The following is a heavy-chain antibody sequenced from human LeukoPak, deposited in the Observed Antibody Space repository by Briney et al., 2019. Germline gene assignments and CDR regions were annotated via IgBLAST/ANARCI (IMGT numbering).Heavy chain of an antibody. J-gene: IGHJ6*03. V-gene: IGHV4-34*01. CDR1: GGSFSRYY. CDR3: EGSPTRSESGYFDF. Sequence: RPSETLSLTCAVYGGSFSRYYWSWIRQSPGKGLEWIADIDHRGDTNYNPSVKIRVTISVDTAKNQFSLTVRSLSAADTDVYYCEGSPTRSESGYFDFWGKGTTVTVSS. CDR2: IDHRGDT.